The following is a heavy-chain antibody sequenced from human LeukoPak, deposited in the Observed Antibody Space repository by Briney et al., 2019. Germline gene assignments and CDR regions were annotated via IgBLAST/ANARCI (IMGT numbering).Heavy chain of an antibody. CDR3: ATVSPVGATYEGFDY. D-gene: IGHD1-26*01. CDR1: GYTLTELS. V-gene: IGHV1-24*01. J-gene: IGHJ4*02. CDR2: FDPEDGET. Sequence: ASVKVSCKVSGYTLTELSMHWVRQAPGKGLEWMGGFDPEDGETIYAQKFQGRVTLTEDTSTDTAYMELSSLRSEDTAVYYCATVSPVGATYEGFDYWAQGTLVTVSS.